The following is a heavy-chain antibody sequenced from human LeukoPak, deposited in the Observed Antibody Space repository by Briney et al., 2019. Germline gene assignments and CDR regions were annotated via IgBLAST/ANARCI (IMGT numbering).Heavy chain of an antibody. CDR1: GGSFSGYY. V-gene: IGHV4-34*01. D-gene: IGHD3-22*01. Sequence: SETLSLTCAVYGGSFSGYYWSWIRQPPGKGLEWIGEINHSGSTNYNPSLKSRVTISVDTSKNQFSLKLSAVTAADTAVYYCARARYYYDSSGPWGYWGQGTLSPSPQ. CDR2: INHSGST. CDR3: ARARYYYDSSGPWGY. J-gene: IGHJ4*02.